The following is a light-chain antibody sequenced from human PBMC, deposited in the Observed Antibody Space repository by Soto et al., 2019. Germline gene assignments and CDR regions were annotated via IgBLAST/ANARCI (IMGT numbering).Light chain of an antibody. CDR2: SNT. V-gene: IGLV1-40*01. Sequence: SVLTQPPSVSGAPGQRVTISCTGSSSNIGAGYAVHWYQQLPGTAPKLLIYSNTIRPSGVPDRFSGSKSGTSASLAITGLQAEDEADYYCQSFDSSLIAYVFGTGTKVTVL. CDR3: QSFDSSLIAYV. CDR1: SSNIGAGYA. J-gene: IGLJ1*01.